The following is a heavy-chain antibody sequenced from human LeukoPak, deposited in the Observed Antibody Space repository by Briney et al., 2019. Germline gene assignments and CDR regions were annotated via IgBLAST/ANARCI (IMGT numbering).Heavy chain of an antibody. J-gene: IGHJ4*02. CDR2: IYPDDSDA. V-gene: IGHV5-51*01. CDR3: ARHGGGGSGGNSGFDY. CDR1: GYSFTTYW. D-gene: IGHD4-23*01. Sequence: GESLKISCKASGYSFTTYWIGWVRQMPGKGLEWMGIIYPDDSDATYSPSFQGQVTISADKSISTAYLQWSSLKASDTAMYYCARHGGGGSGGNSGFDYWGQGTLVTVSS.